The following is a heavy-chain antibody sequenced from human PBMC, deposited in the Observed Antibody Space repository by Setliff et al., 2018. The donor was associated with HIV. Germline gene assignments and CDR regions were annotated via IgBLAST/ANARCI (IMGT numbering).Heavy chain of an antibody. J-gene: IGHJ3*02. D-gene: IGHD3-10*01. CDR1: GYTFTAYY. V-gene: IGHV1-2*04. CDR3: VREVRAAYKGPLWFGQSDPRPDTFDI. Sequence: GASVKVSCKASGYTFTAYYIHWVRQAPGQGLEWMGWINPYSGGTNYAQNFQGWVTMTRDTSITTAYMELSRLTSDDTALYFCVREVRAAYKGPLWFGQSDPRPDTFDIWG. CDR2: INPYSGGT.